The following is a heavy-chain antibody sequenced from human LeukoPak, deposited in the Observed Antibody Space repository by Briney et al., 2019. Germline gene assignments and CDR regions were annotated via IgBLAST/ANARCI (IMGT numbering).Heavy chain of an antibody. CDR3: ARVRCITIFGVADSYYFDY. Sequence: SETLSLTCTVSGGSISSGDYYWSWIRQPPGKGLEWIGYIYYSGSTYYNPSLKSRVTISVDTSKNQFSLKLSSVTAADTAVYYCARVRCITIFGVADSYYFDYWGQGTLVTVSS. CDR1: GGSISSGDYY. V-gene: IGHV4-30-4*08. CDR2: IYYSGST. D-gene: IGHD3-3*01. J-gene: IGHJ4*02.